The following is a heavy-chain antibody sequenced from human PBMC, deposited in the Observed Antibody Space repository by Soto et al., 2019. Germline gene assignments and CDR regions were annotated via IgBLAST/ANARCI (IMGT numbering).Heavy chain of an antibody. D-gene: IGHD3-9*01. Sequence: SETLSLTCAVYGGSFSGYYWSWIRQPPGKGLEWIGEINHSGSTNYNPSLKSRVTISVDTSKNQFSLKLSSVTAADTAVYYCARGKVDYDILTGYYNYYGMDVWGQGTTVTVSS. CDR1: GGSFSGYY. CDR2: INHSGST. V-gene: IGHV4-34*01. CDR3: ARGKVDYDILTGYYNYYGMDV. J-gene: IGHJ6*02.